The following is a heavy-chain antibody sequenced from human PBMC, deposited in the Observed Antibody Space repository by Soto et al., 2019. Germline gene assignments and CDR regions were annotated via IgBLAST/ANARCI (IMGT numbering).Heavy chain of an antibody. CDR2: IYYSGST. CDR1: GGSISSGGYY. CDR3: ARGRYDYYYGMDV. D-gene: IGHD3-3*01. V-gene: IGHV4-31*03. Sequence: PSETLSFTCTVSGGSISSGGYYWSWIRQHPGKGLEWIGYIYYSGSTYYNPPLKSRVTISVDTSKNQFSLKLSSVTAADTAVYYCARGRYDYYYGMDVWGQGTTVTVSS. J-gene: IGHJ6*02.